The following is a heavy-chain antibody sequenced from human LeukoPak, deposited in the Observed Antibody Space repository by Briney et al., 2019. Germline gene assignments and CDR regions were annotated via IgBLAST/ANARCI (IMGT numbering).Heavy chain of an antibody. Sequence: ASVKVSCKASGYTFTRYDISWVRQAPGQGLEWMGWISAYNGNTNYAQKLQGRVTMTTDTSNSTAYMELRSLRSDDAAVYYFARDPWNYREDWFDPWGQGTLVTVSS. CDR2: ISAYNGNT. D-gene: IGHD1-7*01. CDR3: ARDPWNYREDWFDP. CDR1: GYTFTRYD. V-gene: IGHV1-18*01. J-gene: IGHJ5*02.